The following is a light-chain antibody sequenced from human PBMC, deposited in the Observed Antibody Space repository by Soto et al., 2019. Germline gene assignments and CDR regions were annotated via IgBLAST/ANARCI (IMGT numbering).Light chain of an antibody. Sequence: QSALTQPASVSGSPGQSITISCTGTSSDVGSYNLVSRYHQHPGKAPKLMTYEGSKRPSGVSNRFSGSKSGNTASLTISGLQAEDEADYYCCSYAGSSTNYVFGTGTKLTVL. CDR1: SSDVGSYNL. V-gene: IGLV2-23*01. J-gene: IGLJ1*01. CDR3: CSYAGSSTNYV. CDR2: EGS.